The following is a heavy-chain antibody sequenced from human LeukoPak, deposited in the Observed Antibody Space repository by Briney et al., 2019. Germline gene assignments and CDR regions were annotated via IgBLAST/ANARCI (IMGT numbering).Heavy chain of an antibody. Sequence: RPGGSLRLSCAASGFTFDDYGMSWVPQAPGQGLVCGSGINWNGGSTGYADSVRGRFTISRDNAKNSLYLQMNSLRAEDTALYYCARARELLWFGELSYYFDYWGQGTLVTVSS. CDR1: GFTFDDYG. D-gene: IGHD3-10*01. CDR3: ARARELLWFGELSYYFDY. CDR2: INWNGGST. J-gene: IGHJ4*02. V-gene: IGHV3-20*04.